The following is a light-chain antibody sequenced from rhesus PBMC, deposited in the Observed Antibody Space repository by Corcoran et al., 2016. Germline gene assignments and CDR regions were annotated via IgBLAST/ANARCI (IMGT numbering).Light chain of an antibody. CDR1: QTISSY. CDR2: APS. CDR3: QQPNSHPWT. V-gene: IGKV1-44*01. J-gene: IGKJ1*01. Sequence: DIQMTQSPSSLSASVGDRVTITCRASQTISSYLAWYQQKPGKVPKLLIYAPSSLESGVPSRFSGSGSGTYFTLTISRLQPEDFATYYCQQPNSHPWTFGQGTKVEIK.